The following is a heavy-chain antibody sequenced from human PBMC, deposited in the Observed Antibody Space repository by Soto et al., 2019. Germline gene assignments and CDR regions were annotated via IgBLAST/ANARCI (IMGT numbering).Heavy chain of an antibody. J-gene: IGHJ6*02. CDR3: AKDRGFRNFDWLLYYYGMDV. Sequence: GGSLRLSCAASGFTFSSYWMSWVRQAPGKGLEWVANIKQDGSEKYYVDSAKGRFTISRDNAKNSLYLQMNSLRAEDTALYYCAKDRGFRNFDWLLYYYGMDVWGQGTTVTVSS. CDR2: IKQDGSEK. V-gene: IGHV3-7*03. CDR1: GFTFSSYW. D-gene: IGHD3-9*01.